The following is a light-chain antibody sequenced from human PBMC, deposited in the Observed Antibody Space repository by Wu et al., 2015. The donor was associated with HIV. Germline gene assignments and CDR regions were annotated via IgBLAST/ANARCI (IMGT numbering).Light chain of an antibody. CDR1: QSVGSY. CDR3: QQYNDWPPWT. V-gene: IGKV3-11*01. CDR2: NAS. J-gene: IGKJ1*01. Sequence: EIVLTQSPATLSLSPGERATLSCRASQSVGSYLAWYQKKPGQAPRLLIYNASDRATGIPARFSGSGSGTDFTLTISSLEPEDFAVYYCQQYNDWPPWTFGQGTKVESK.